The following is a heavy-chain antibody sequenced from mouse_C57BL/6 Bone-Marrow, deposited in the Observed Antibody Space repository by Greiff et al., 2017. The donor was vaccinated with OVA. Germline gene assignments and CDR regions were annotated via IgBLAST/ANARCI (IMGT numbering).Heavy chain of an antibody. J-gene: IGHJ1*03. CDR3: ARKPSYYSNYGGYFDV. V-gene: IGHV5-9*01. Sequence: EVNVVESGGGLVKPGGSLKLSCAASGFTFSSYTMSWVRQTPEKRLEWVATISGGGGNTYYPDSVKGRFTISRDNAKNTLYLQMSSLRSEDTALYYCARKPSYYSNYGGYFDVWGTGTTVTVSS. CDR2: ISGGGGNT. D-gene: IGHD2-5*01. CDR1: GFTFSSYT.